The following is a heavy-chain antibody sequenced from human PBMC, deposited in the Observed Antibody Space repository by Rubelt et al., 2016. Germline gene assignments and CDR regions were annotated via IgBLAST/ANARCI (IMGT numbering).Heavy chain of an antibody. CDR2: VSSSSGII. CDR3: AKGSCSDGVCYLDY. J-gene: IGHJ4*02. D-gene: IGHD2-15*01. Sequence: GKGLEWISYVSSSSGIIHYAASVKGRFTISRDNAKNSLYLQMNSLRVEDTAVYYCAKGSCSDGVCYLDYWGQGTLVTVSS. V-gene: IGHV3-48*04.